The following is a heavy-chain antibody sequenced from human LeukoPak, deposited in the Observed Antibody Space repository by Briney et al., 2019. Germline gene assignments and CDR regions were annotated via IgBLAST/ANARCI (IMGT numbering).Heavy chain of an antibody. CDR3: ARGTLRYFDWSPGGWFDP. CDR1: GGSISSYY. CDR2: IYTSGST. Sequence: SETLSLTCTVSGGSISSYYWSWIRQPAGKGLEWIGRIYTSGSTNYNPSLKSRVTMSVDTSKNQFSLKLSSVTAADTAVYYCARGTLRYFDWSPGGWFDPWGQGTLVTVSS. D-gene: IGHD3-9*01. V-gene: IGHV4-4*07. J-gene: IGHJ5*02.